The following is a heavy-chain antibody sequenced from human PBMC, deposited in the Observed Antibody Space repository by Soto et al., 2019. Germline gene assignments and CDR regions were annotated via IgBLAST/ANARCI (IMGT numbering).Heavy chain of an antibody. V-gene: IGHV3-73*02. Sequence: EVQLVESGGGLVQPGGSLKLSCAASGFTFSGSAMHWVRQASGKGLEWVGRIRSKANSYATAYAASVKGRFTISRDDSKNSAYLQMNTLQTEDTAVYYCTRLGDYSNHVGYWGQGTLVTVSS. CDR2: IRSKANSYAT. D-gene: IGHD4-4*01. CDR1: GFTFSGSA. CDR3: TRLGDYSNHVGY. J-gene: IGHJ4*02.